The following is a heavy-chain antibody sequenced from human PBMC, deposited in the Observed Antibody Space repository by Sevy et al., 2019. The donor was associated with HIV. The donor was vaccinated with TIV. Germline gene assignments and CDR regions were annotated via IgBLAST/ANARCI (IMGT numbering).Heavy chain of an antibody. V-gene: IGHV1-18*01. CDR2: ISAYNGNT. Sequence: ASVKVSCKASGYTFTSYGISWVRQAPGQGLEWMGWISAYNGNTNYAQKLQGRVTMTTDTSTSTAYMERRSLRSDDTAVDYCARGHFYGSGSFRIYYGMDVWGQGTTVTVSS. J-gene: IGHJ6*02. CDR3: ARGHFYGSGSFRIYYGMDV. D-gene: IGHD3-10*01. CDR1: GYTFTSYG.